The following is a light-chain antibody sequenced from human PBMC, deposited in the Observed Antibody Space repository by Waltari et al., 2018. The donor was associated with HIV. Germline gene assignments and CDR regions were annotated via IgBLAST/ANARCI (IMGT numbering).Light chain of an antibody. CDR2: GAS. CDR3: QQYGSSRGT. CDR1: QSVSSSY. Sequence: EIVLTQSPGTLSLSPGERATLSCRASQSVSSSYLALFQQKPGQAPRLLIYGASSRATDITDRFSGSGSGTNFTLTISRLEPEDFAVYYCQQYGSSRGTFGQGTKVEIK. V-gene: IGKV3-20*01. J-gene: IGKJ1*01.